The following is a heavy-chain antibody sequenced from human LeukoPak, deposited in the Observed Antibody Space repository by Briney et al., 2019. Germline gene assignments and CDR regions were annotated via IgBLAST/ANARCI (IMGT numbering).Heavy chain of an antibody. V-gene: IGHV3-48*01. J-gene: IGHJ4*02. Sequence: GGSLRLSCAASGFTFSSCSMNWVRQAPGKGLEWVSYISSSSSTIYYADSVKGRFTISRDNAKNSLYLQMNSLRAEDTAVYYCAREGGGNYDILTGARGYYFDYWGQGTLVTVSS. CDR1: GFTFSSCS. CDR3: AREGGGNYDILTGARGYYFDY. CDR2: ISSSSSTI. D-gene: IGHD3-9*01.